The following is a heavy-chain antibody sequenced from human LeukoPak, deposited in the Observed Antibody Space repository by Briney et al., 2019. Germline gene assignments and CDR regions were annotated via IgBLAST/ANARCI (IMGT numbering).Heavy chain of an antibody. D-gene: IGHD2-8*02. V-gene: IGHV3-74*01. CDR2: IKTDGSIT. CDR3: ARDKYCTGRDCYGGSKFDY. Sequence: GVTLRLSCAASGFSFSVFWMHWVRQAPGKGPVWVSRIKTDGSITNYADSVKGRFTISRDNAKNTLYLQMNSLRAEDTAVYYCARDKYCTGRDCYGGSKFDYWGQGTLVTVSS. J-gene: IGHJ4*02. CDR1: GFSFSVFW.